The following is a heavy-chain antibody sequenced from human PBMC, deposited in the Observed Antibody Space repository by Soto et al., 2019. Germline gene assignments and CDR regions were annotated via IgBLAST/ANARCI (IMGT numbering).Heavy chain of an antibody. Sequence: GGSLRLSCAASGFTVSSNYMSWVRQAPGKGLEWVSVIYSGGSTYYADSVKGRFTISRDNSKNTLYLQMNSLKAEAMALYDCARDYYGSGSYYNDYWGQGTLVTVSS. CDR1: GFTVSSNY. D-gene: IGHD3-10*01. CDR2: IYSGGST. V-gene: IGHV3-53*01. J-gene: IGHJ4*02. CDR3: ARDYYGSGSYYNDY.